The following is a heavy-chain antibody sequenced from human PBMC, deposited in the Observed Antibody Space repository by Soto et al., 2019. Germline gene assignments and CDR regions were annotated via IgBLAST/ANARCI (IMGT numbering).Heavy chain of an antibody. D-gene: IGHD3-10*01. V-gene: IGHV1-69*13. CDR2: IVPIYGTR. Sequence: SVKVSCKASGGTFSRYAFSWVRQAPGQGLEWMGGIVPIYGTRGFAQKFKGRLTITADEPTRTAYMELSSLRSEDTAVYYCARDLDYYCSGNHYYYVMGVWGQGTTVTFSS. CDR3: ARDLDYYCSGNHYYYVMGV. CDR1: GGTFSRYA. J-gene: IGHJ6*02.